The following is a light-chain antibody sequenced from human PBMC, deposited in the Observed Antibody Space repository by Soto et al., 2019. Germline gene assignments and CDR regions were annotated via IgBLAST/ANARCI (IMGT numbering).Light chain of an antibody. CDR3: QQLNSYPPWT. CDR1: RGISSY. J-gene: IGKJ1*01. Sequence: IQLTQTPSSLPASVGDRVTIPCRASRGISSYLAWYQQKPGKAPKLLIYAASTLQSGVPSRFSGSGSGTDFTLTISSLQPEDFATYYCQQLNSYPPWTFGQGTKVDIK. V-gene: IGKV1-9*01. CDR2: AAS.